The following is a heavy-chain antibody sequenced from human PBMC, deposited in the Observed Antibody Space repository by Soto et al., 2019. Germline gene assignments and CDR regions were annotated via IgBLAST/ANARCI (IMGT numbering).Heavy chain of an antibody. CDR2: IYYSGST. CDR3: ARGFAYYYDSSGYS. D-gene: IGHD3-22*01. CDR1: GGSISSSSYY. V-gene: IGHV4-30-4*01. Sequence: SETLSLTCTVSGGSISSSSYYWSWIRQPPGKGLEWIGYIYYSGSTYYNPSLKSRVTISVDTSKNQFSLKLSSVTAADTAVYYCARGFAYYYDSSGYSWGQGTLVTVSS. J-gene: IGHJ5*02.